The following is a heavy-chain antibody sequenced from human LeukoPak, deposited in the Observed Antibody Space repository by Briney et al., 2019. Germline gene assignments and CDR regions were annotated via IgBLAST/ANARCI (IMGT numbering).Heavy chain of an antibody. CDR3: ARDWDDSSGYRLFQH. CDR1: GFTFSSYS. J-gene: IGHJ1*01. Sequence: KSGGSLRLSCAASGFTFSSYSMNWVRQAPGKGLEWVSSISSSSSYIYYADSVKGRFTISRDNAKNSLYLQMNSLRAEDTAVYYCARDWDDSSGYRLFQHWGQGTLVTVSS. D-gene: IGHD3-22*01. V-gene: IGHV3-21*01. CDR2: ISSSSSYI.